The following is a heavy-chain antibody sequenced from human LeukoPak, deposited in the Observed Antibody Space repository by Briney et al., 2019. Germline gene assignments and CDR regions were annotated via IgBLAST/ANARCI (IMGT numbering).Heavy chain of an antibody. V-gene: IGHV3-23*01. CDR1: GFTFSSYA. CDR2: ISGSGGST. J-gene: IGHJ4*02. D-gene: IGHD2-2*01. CDR3: AKDPDIVVVPANHRDY. Sequence: QPGRSLRLSCAASGFTFSSYAMSWVRQAPGKGLEWVSAISGSGGSTYYADSVKGRFTISRDNSKNTLYLQMNSLRAEDTAVYYCAKDPDIVVVPANHRDYWGQGTLVTVSS.